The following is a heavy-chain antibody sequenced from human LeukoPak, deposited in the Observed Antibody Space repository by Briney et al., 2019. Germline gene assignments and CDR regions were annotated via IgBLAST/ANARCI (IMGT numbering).Heavy chain of an antibody. CDR1: GFTFDEHA. Sequence: PGRSLRLSCAGSGFTFDEHAMHWVRQAPGKGPEWVSRISGSGGRTYYADSLKGRFTISRDNSKNTLYLQMNRLRPEDTAVYSCAIGPPYGGYSDWGQGTLVTVSS. D-gene: IGHD5-12*01. V-gene: IGHV3-23*01. CDR3: AIGPPYGGYSD. CDR2: ISGSGGRT. J-gene: IGHJ4*02.